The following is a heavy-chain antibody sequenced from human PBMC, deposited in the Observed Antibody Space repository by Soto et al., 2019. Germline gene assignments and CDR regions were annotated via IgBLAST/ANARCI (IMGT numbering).Heavy chain of an antibody. CDR2: INAGNGNT. D-gene: IGHD3-9*01. J-gene: IGHJ6*02. CDR1: GYTFTNYA. V-gene: IGHV1-3*01. CDR3: AKSYFDWLSHETYYYYGMDV. Sequence: QVQLVQSGAEVKKPGASVKVSCKASGYTFTNYAMHWVRQAPGQRLEWMGWINAGNGNTKYSQKFQGRVTITRDTSASTAYMELSSLRSEDTAVYYCAKSYFDWLSHETYYYYGMDVWGQGTTVTVSS.